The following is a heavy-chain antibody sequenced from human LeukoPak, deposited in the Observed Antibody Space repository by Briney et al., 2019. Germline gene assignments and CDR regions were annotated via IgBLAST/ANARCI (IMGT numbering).Heavy chain of an antibody. D-gene: IGHD1-1*01. Sequence: GGSLRFSCAASGFTFSDYYMSGIRQAPGKGLEWVSYISSSSSYTNYADSVKGRFTISRDNAKNSLYLQMNSLRAEDTAVYYCARDSPNDDAFDIWGQGTMVTVSS. CDR2: ISSSSSYT. CDR1: GFTFSDYY. J-gene: IGHJ3*02. V-gene: IGHV3-11*06. CDR3: ARDSPNDDAFDI.